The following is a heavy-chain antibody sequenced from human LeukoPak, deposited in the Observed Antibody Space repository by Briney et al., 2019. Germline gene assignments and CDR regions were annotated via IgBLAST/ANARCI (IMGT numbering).Heavy chain of an antibody. CDR1: GGSISSYY. CDR3: ARDRLAHYYYYYGMDV. Sequence: KPSETLSLTCTVSGGSISSYYWSWIRQPAGKGLEWIGRIYTSGSTNYNPSLKSRVTVSVDTSKNQFSLKLSSVTAADTAVYYCARDRLAHYYYYYGMDVWGQGTTVTVSS. CDR2: IYTSGST. J-gene: IGHJ6*02. V-gene: IGHV4-4*07. D-gene: IGHD3-16*01.